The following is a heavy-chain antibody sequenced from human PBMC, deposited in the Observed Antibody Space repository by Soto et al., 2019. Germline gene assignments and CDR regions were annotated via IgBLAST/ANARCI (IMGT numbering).Heavy chain of an antibody. Sequence: GESLKISCKGSGYSFTSYWIGWVRQMPGKGLEWMGIIYPGDSDTRYSPSFQGQVTISADKSISTAYLQWSSLKASDTAMYYCARHFSRQHSSGWYRLDYWGQGTLVTVSS. CDR2: IYPGDSDT. V-gene: IGHV5-51*01. D-gene: IGHD6-19*01. CDR1: GYSFTSYW. J-gene: IGHJ4*02. CDR3: ARHFSRQHSSGWYRLDY.